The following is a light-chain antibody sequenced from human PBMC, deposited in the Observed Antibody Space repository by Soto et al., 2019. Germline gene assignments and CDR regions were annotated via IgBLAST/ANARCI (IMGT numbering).Light chain of an antibody. CDR2: GAS. Sequence: EIEVTQSPATLSVSPGERATLSCRASQSVSSNLAWYQQKPGQAPRLLISGASTRATGIPARFSGSGSGTEFTLTITSLQSEDFAVYYCQQYNAWPRTFGQGTKVEIK. V-gene: IGKV3-15*01. CDR3: QQYNAWPRT. CDR1: QSVSSN. J-gene: IGKJ1*01.